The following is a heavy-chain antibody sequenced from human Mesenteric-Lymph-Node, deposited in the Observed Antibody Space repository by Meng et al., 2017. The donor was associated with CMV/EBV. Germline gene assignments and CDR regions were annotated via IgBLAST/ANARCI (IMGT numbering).Heavy chain of an antibody. CDR3: ARDPGEYYFDY. Sequence: GESLKISCAASGFRFSDYYMTWIRQAPGKGLEWVSYISGSGDTIFYTDSSDRSKSYADSVRGRFTISRDNSENTLYLQMSSLRAEDTAVYYCARDPGEYYFDYWGQGTLVTVSS. V-gene: IGHV3-11*04. CDR1: GFRFSDYY. D-gene: IGHD1-14*01. CDR2: ISGSGDTI. J-gene: IGHJ4*02.